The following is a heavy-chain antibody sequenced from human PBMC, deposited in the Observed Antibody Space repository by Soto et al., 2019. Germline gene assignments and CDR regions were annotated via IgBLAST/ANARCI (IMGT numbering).Heavy chain of an antibody. CDR3: ATGPSSSNGYRQFDY. CDR2: ISYSGAT. D-gene: IGHD6-25*01. Sequence: PSETLSLTCTVSGASISGYHWSWIRQFPGKGLECLGYISYSGATNYNPSLKSRVTMSVDTSKNQFSLQLNSVTAADRAVYYCATGPSSSNGYRQFDYLGQGTLVTVSS. J-gene: IGHJ4*02. CDR1: GASISGYH. V-gene: IGHV4-59*08.